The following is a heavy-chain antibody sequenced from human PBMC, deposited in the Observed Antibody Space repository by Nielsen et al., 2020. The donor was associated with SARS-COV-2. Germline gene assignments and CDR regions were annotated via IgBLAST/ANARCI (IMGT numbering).Heavy chain of an antibody. Sequence: GESLKISCAASGLIFSSSWMVWVRQAPGKGLEWVAVISYDGSEKYYADSVKGRFTISRDNSKNTLYLQINSLRAEDTAVYYCARGNGWGSYFDYWGQGTLVTVSS. D-gene: IGHD7-27*01. CDR2: ISYDGSEK. CDR1: GLIFSSSW. V-gene: IGHV3-30-3*01. J-gene: IGHJ4*02. CDR3: ARGNGWGSYFDY.